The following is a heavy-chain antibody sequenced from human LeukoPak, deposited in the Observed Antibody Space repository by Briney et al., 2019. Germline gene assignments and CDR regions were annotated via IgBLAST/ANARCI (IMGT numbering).Heavy chain of an antibody. D-gene: IGHD1-26*01. CDR3: TRSGRGGAFDI. J-gene: IGHJ3*02. CDR1: GFTLSNYW. Sequence: GGSLRLSCAGSGFTLSNYWMHWVRQGPGKGPAWVSRIYSDGSRTTYADSVKGRFTISGDNAKNTLYLQMNSLRVDDTAVYYCTRSGRGGAFDIWGQGTMVTVSS. V-gene: IGHV3-74*03. CDR2: IYSDGSRT.